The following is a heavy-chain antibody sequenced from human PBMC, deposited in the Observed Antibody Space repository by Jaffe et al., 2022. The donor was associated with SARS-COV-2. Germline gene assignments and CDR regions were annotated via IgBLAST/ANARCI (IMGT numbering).Heavy chain of an antibody. CDR2: ISSSSSYI. V-gene: IGHV3-21*01. J-gene: IGHJ5*02. D-gene: IGHD6-6*01. Sequence: EVQLVESGGGLVKPGGSLRLSCAASGFTFSSYSMNWVRQAPGKGLEWVSSISSSSSYIYYADSVKGRFTISRDNAKNSLYLQMNSLRAEDTAVYYCARDHRGWAARGHWFDPWGQGTLVTVSS. CDR1: GFTFSSYS. CDR3: ARDHRGWAARGHWFDP.